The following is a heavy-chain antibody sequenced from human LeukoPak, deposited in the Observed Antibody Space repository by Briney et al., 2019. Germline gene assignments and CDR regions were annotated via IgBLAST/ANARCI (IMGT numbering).Heavy chain of an antibody. CDR1: GYTFTSFG. CDR2: IGAYNGDT. CDR3: TRDHCSGDNCPSFDY. Sequence: ASVKVSCKPSGYTFTSFGISWVRQAPGQGFEWMGWIGAYNGDTNYAQKFQGRVTMTTDTSTSTAYMDLRSLRSDDTAVYYCTRDHCSGDNCPSFDYWGQGTLVTVSS. D-gene: IGHD2-15*01. V-gene: IGHV1-18*04. J-gene: IGHJ4*02.